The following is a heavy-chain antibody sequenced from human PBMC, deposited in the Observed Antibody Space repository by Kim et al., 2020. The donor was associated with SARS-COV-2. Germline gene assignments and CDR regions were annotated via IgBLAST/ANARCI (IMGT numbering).Heavy chain of an antibody. Sequence: SETLSLTCTVSGGSISSSSYYWVWIRQPPGKGLEWIGTIYYSGSTYYNASLKSRVTISVDTSKNQFSLKLNFVTAADTTVYHCVRHKGELLEAFDIWGQGTMVTVAS. CDR2: IYYSGST. CDR3: VRHKGELLEAFDI. D-gene: IGHD1-26*01. CDR1: GGSISSSSYY. V-gene: IGHV4-39*01. J-gene: IGHJ3*02.